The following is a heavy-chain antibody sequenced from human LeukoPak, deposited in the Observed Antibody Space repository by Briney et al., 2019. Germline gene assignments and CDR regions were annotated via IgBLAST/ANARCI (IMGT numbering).Heavy chain of an antibody. CDR3: AARYGDYAGWYFDL. CDR1: GFTFTSSA. CDR2: IVVGSGNT. J-gene: IGHJ2*01. D-gene: IGHD4-17*01. Sequence: ASVKVSCKASGFTFTSSAMQWVRQARGQRLEWIGWIVVGSGNTNYAQKFQERVTITRDMSTSTAYVELSSLRSDDTAVYYCAARYGDYAGWYFDLWGRGTLVTVSS. V-gene: IGHV1-58*02.